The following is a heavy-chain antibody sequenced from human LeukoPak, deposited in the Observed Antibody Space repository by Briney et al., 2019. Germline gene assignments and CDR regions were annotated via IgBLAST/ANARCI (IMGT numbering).Heavy chain of an antibody. V-gene: IGHV4-59*01. CDR1: GGSIGSYY. CDR2: IYYSGST. CDR3: ARSPGYYYDSSGYHAFDI. J-gene: IGHJ3*02. Sequence: SETLSLTCTVSGGSIGSYYWSWIRQPPGKGLEWIGYIYYSGSTNYNPSLKSRVTISVDTSKNQFSLKLSSVTAADTAVYYCARSPGYYYDSSGYHAFDIWGQGTMVTVSS. D-gene: IGHD3-22*01.